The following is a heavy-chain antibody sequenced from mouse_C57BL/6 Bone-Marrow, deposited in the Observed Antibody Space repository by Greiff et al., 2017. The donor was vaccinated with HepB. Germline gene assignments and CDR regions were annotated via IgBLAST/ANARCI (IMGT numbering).Heavy chain of an antibody. CDR1: GYTFTDYY. Sequence: VQLKESGPVLVKPGASVKMSCKASGYTFTDYYMNWVKQSHGKSLEWIGVINPYNGGTSYNQKFKGKATLTVDKSSSTAYMELNSLTSKDSAVYYCARSGDGYLYYYAMDYWGQGTSVTVSS. CDR3: ARSGDGYLYYYAMDY. J-gene: IGHJ4*01. D-gene: IGHD2-3*01. CDR2: INPYNGGT. V-gene: IGHV1-19*01.